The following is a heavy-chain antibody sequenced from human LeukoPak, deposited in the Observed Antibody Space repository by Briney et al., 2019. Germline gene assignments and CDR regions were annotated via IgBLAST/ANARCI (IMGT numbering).Heavy chain of an antibody. CDR2: ISNDGGGI. CDR1: GFTFNNYG. Sequence: GGSLRLSCAASGFTFNNYGLIWVRQAPGKGLEWVAAISNDGGGIMYAAFVEGRFTISRDNSKNTLFLQMNSLRAEDTALYYCAEGSTGYFADLWGQGTLVTVSS. CDR3: AEGSTGYFADL. J-gene: IGHJ5*02. D-gene: IGHD3-22*01. V-gene: IGHV3-23*01.